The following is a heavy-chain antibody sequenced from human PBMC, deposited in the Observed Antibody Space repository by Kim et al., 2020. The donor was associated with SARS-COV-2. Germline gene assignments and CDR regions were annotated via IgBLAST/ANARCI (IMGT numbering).Heavy chain of an antibody. D-gene: IGHD5-18*01. V-gene: IGHV3-74*01. J-gene: IGHJ4*01. CDR3: VRDYATGYSYGYTDY. CDR2: INSDGSTT. Sequence: GASLRLSCAASGFTFSSYWMHWVRQTPGKGMVWVSRINSDGSTTNYAASVKGRFTISRDNAKNTLYLHMNSLRAEDTAVYYCVRDYATGYSYGYTDYWG. CDR1: GFTFSSYW.